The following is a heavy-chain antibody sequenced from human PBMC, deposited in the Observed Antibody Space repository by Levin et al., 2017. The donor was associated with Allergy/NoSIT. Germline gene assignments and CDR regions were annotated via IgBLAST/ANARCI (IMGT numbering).Heavy chain of an antibody. CDR2: IRSRIKRHTT. V-gene: IGHV3-72*01. D-gene: IGHD1-14*01. CDR3: VRSDRCPRTNGPWYAFDG. J-gene: IGHJ3*01. Sequence: GESLKISCAASGFTFSDYHMDWVRQAPAKGLEWVGRIRSRIKRHTTEYAASVTGRFTISRDDSKNSLYLQMNSLRTEDTAVYFCVRSDRCPRTNGPWYAFDGWGHGTMVTVSS. CDR1: GFTFSDYH.